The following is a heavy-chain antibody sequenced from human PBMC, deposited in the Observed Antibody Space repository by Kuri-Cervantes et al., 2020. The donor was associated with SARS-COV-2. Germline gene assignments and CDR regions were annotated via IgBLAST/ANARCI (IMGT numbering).Heavy chain of an antibody. Sequence: SVQVSCKASGYTFTSYDISWVLQATGQGLEWMGGVIPIFGTANYAQKFQGRVTITTDESTSTAYMELSSLRSEDTAVYYCARGGEDFVQETRNWFEPWGRGTQVTVSS. CDR2: VIPIFGTA. CDR3: ARGGEDFVQETRNWFEP. CDR1: GYTFTSYD. V-gene: IGHV1-69*05. D-gene: IGHD2-8*01. J-gene: IGHJ5*02.